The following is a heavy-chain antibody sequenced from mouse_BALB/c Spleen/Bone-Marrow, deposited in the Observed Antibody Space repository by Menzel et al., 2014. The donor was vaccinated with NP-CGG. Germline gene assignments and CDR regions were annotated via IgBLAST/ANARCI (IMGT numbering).Heavy chain of an antibody. J-gene: IGHJ4*01. D-gene: IGHD1-1*01. CDR1: GFSLTTYG. V-gene: IGHV2-2*02. CDR3: ARNLYYGSSLYAMDY. Sequence: VQLVESGPGLVQPSQLLSITCTVSGFSLTTYGVHWVRQSPGKGLEWLGVIWSGGSTDYNAAFISRLSITKDNSKSXVFFKMNSLQANDTAIYYCARNLYYGSSLYAMDYWGQGTSVTVSS. CDR2: IWSGGST.